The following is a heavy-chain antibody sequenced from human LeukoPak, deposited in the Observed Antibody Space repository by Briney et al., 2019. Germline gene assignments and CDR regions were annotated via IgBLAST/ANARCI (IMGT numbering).Heavy chain of an antibody. V-gene: IGHV3-74*01. CDR2: INSDGSST. Sequence: LSGGSLRLSCAASGFTFSSYWMHWVRHAPGKGLVWVSRINSDGSSTSYADSVKGRFTISRDNAKNTLYLQMNSLRAEDTAVYYCAGISGSYHFDYWGQGTLVTVSS. CDR3: AGISGSYHFDY. CDR1: GFTFSSYW. J-gene: IGHJ4*02. D-gene: IGHD1-26*01.